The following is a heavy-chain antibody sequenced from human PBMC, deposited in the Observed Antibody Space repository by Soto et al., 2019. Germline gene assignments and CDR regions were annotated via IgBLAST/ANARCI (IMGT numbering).Heavy chain of an antibody. CDR2: IYYSGST. CDR3: ARGSGYSSSWYYWFDP. D-gene: IGHD6-13*01. Sequence: PSETLSLTCTVSGGSISSSSYYWGWIRQPPGKGLEWIGSIYYSGSTYHNPPLKSRVTISKDTSKNQFSLKLSSVTAADTAVYYCARGSGYSSSWYYWFDPWGQGTLVTVSS. J-gene: IGHJ5*02. V-gene: IGHV4-39*01. CDR1: GGSISSSSYY.